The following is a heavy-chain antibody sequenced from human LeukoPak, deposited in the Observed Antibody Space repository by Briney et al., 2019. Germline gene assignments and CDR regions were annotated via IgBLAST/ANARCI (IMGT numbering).Heavy chain of an antibody. J-gene: IGHJ4*02. D-gene: IGHD5-18*01. Sequence: GGSLRLFCAASGFTFSSYGMHWVRQAPGKGLEWVAFIRYDGSNKYYADSVKGRFTISRDNSKNTLYLQMNSLRAEDTAVYYCAKERDTAMVTIDYWGQGTLVTVSS. CDR2: IRYDGSNK. V-gene: IGHV3-30*02. CDR1: GFTFSSYG. CDR3: AKERDTAMVTIDY.